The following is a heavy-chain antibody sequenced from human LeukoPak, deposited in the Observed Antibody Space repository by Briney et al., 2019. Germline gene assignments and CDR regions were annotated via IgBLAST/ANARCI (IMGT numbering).Heavy chain of an antibody. CDR2: TSSSGSTI. CDR1: GFTFSSYE. CDR3: ARGTMFPYYFDY. J-gene: IGHJ4*02. V-gene: IGHV3-48*03. Sequence: GGSLRLSCAASGFTFSSYEMNWVRQAPGKGLEWVSYTSSSGSTIYYADSVKGRFTISRDNAKNSLHLQMNSLRAEDTAVYYCARGTMFPYYFDYWGQGTLVTVSS. D-gene: IGHD3-10*02.